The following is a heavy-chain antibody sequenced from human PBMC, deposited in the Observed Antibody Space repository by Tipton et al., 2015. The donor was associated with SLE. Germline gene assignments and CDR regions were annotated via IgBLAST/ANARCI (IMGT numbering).Heavy chain of an antibody. CDR1: GDSISTGPYY. CDR3: ARGGACWSGPTSYYYFFYYMDV. D-gene: IGHD3-3*01. Sequence: TLSLTCTVSGDSISTGPYYWTWIRQPAGKGLEWIGQIFVRGITNYNPSLKSRVTISLDTPNNQFSLRLTSVTAADTAVYYCARGGACWSGPTSYYYFFYYMDVWGKGTTVTVSS. J-gene: IGHJ6*03. CDR2: IFVRGIT. V-gene: IGHV4-61*09.